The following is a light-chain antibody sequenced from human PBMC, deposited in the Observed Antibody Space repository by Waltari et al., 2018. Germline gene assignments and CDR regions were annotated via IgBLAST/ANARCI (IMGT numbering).Light chain of an antibody. Sequence: QSVLTQPPSVSGAPGQRVTISCTGGGSNIGAGYGVHGYRQLPGKAPELLIYGVNNRPSGVPDRFVGSLSGTSASLAITGLQAEDEADYYCQSYDTSLSVVFGGGTKLTV. CDR3: QSYDTSLSVV. J-gene: IGLJ2*01. CDR1: GSNIGAGYG. V-gene: IGLV1-40*01. CDR2: GVN.